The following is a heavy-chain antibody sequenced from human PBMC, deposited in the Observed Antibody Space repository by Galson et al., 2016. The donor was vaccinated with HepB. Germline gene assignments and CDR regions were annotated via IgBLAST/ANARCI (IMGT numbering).Heavy chain of an antibody. V-gene: IGHV3-53*01. D-gene: IGHD1-1*01. CDR3: ARGGPHNHYFDY. CDR2: IHSGGGA. J-gene: IGHJ4*02. Sequence: SLRLSCAASGFTVSSNYMNWVRQPPGKGLEWVSFIHSGGGAYYTHSVKGRFTISTDNSKNTLYLQMNSLRAEDTAIYYCARGGPHNHYFDYGGQGTLGTVAA. CDR1: GFTVSSNY.